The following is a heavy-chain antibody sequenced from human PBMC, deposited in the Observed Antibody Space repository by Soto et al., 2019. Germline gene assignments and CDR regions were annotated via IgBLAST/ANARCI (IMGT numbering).Heavy chain of an antibody. CDR3: ARGGSRDQHYYYGLDV. Sequence: QVQLQESGSGLVKPSQTLSLTYSVSSGSISSGAYSWTWIRQPPGKGLEWIGHIYASGVTYYNLSLGSRVTISSDKSRNQFSLRLTSVTAADTAVYYCARGGSRDQHYYYGLDVWGQGTTVTVSS. V-gene: IGHV4-30-2*01. CDR1: SGSISSGAYS. J-gene: IGHJ6*02. D-gene: IGHD3-10*01. CDR2: IYASGVT.